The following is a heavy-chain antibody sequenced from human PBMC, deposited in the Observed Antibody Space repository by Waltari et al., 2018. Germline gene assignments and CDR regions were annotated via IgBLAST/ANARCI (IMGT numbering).Heavy chain of an antibody. D-gene: IGHD3-16*02. CDR3: ARREHDYDYVGGSYRRVIDTFDI. CDR1: GDKFSTYW. V-gene: IGHV5-51*03. J-gene: IGHJ3*02. Sequence: EVRLVQSGAEVKKPGESLKISCKGSGDKFSTYWIGWVRQVPGKGLEWMGNSYVGDSETRYSPSFRGQVTMSADKSITTAYLQWSSLKASDTAMYYCARREHDYDYVGGSYRRVIDTFDIWGQGTRVTVSS. CDR2: SYVGDSET.